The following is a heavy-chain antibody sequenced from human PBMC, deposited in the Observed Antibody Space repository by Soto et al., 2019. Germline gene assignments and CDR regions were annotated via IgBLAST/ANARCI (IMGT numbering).Heavy chain of an antibody. V-gene: IGHV4-31*03. Sequence: QVQLQESGPGLVKPSQTLSLTCTVSGGSISSGGYYWSWIRQHPGKGLEWIGYIYYSGSTYYNPSLKSRVTISVDTSKNQFSRKLSSVTAADTAVYYCARVGKWFGEETTNIGYFDLWGRGSLVTVSS. D-gene: IGHD3-10*01. CDR3: ARVGKWFGEETTNIGYFDL. CDR2: IYYSGST. J-gene: IGHJ2*01. CDR1: GGSISSGGYY.